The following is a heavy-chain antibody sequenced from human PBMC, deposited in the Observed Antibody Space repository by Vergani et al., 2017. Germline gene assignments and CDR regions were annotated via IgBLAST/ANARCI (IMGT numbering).Heavy chain of an antibody. V-gene: IGHV1-69*02. Sequence: QVQLVQSGAEVKKPGSSVKVSCKASGGTFSSYTISWVRQAPGQGLEWMGRIIPILGIANYAQKFQGRVTITADKSTSTAYMELSSLRSEDTAVYYCAXGDTLQGSGSYSDYWGQGTLVTVSS. D-gene: IGHD3-10*01. CDR3: AXGDTLQGSGSYSDY. CDR2: IIPILGIA. J-gene: IGHJ4*02. CDR1: GGTFSSYT.